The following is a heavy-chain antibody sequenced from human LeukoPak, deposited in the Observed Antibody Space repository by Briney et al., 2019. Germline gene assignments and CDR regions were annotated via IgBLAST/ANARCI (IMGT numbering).Heavy chain of an antibody. Sequence: GGSLRLSCAASGFTFSSYGMHWVRQGPGKGLEWVAVISYDGSNKYYADSVKGRFTISRDNSKNTLYLQMNSLRAEDTAVYYCAKDLSSSSWYVGNFDYWGQGTLVTVSS. D-gene: IGHD6-13*01. CDR3: AKDLSSSSWYVGNFDY. J-gene: IGHJ4*02. V-gene: IGHV3-30*18. CDR2: ISYDGSNK. CDR1: GFTFSSYG.